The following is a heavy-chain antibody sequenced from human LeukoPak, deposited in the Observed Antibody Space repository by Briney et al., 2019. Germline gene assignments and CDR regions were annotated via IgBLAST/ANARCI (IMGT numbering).Heavy chain of an antibody. D-gene: IGHD4-11*01. Sequence: GESLKISCKGSGYSFTSYWIGWVRQMPGKGLEWMGIIYPGDSDTRYSPSFQGQVTISADKSISTAYLQWSSLKASDTAMYYCARQAVTGGYYYYYMDVWGKGTTVTVSS. J-gene: IGHJ6*03. V-gene: IGHV5-51*01. CDR1: GYSFTSYW. CDR3: ARQAVTGGYYYYYMDV. CDR2: IYPGDSDT.